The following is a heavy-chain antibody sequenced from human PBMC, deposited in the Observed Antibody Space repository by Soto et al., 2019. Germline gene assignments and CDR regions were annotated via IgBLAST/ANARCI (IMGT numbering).Heavy chain of an antibody. J-gene: IGHJ4*01. CDR2: ISYSGST. Sequence: PSQTLSLTCTVPGGSISSSYWSWIQQPTGKGQEWIGFISYSGSTNYNPSLKSRVTISVDTSKNQFSLKLRSVTAADTAVYYSARTRRGAVPFDYWGQGTLVTVSS. D-gene: IGHD1-26*01. CDR1: GGSISSSY. V-gene: IGHV4-59*12. CDR3: ARTRRGAVPFDY.